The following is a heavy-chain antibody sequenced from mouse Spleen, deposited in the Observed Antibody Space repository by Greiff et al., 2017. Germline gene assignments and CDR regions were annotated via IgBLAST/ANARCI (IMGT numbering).Heavy chain of an antibody. Sequence: EVKLVESGGGLVKLGGSLKLSCAASGFTFSSYAMSWVRQTPEKRLEWVATISSGGGNTYYPDSVKGRFTISRDNAKNTLYLQMSSLKSEDTAMYYCARQGYYGSSYVAYWGQGTLVTVSA. V-gene: IGHV5-9*04. D-gene: IGHD1-1*01. CDR3: ARQGYYGSSYVAY. CDR1: GFTFSSYA. CDR2: ISSGGGNT. J-gene: IGHJ3*01.